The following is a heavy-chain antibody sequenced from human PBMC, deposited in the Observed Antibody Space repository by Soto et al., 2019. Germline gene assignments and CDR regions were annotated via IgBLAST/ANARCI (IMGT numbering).Heavy chain of an antibody. CDR2: ISYGGST. V-gene: IGHV4-31*03. CDR3: SRGILV. Sequence: XXPGLVKPSQTLSLTCTVSGGSINSGGYCWSWIRQHPGKGLDWIGCISYGGSTSYNPSLQSRVTISVAPSKNQFSLKLTSVTAADTAVYYCSRGILVWGQGALITVSS. D-gene: IGHD5-18*01. CDR1: GGSINSGGYC. J-gene: IGHJ4*02.